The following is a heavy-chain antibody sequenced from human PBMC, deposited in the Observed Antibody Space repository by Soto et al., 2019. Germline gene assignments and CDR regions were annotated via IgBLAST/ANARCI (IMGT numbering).Heavy chain of an antibody. D-gene: IGHD3-9*01. V-gene: IGHV4-31*03. Sequence: SETLSLTCTVSGGSISSGGYYWSWIRQHPGKGLEWIGYIYYSGSTYYNPSLKSRVTISVDTSKNQFSLKLSSVTAADTAVYYCASTRGRVLRYLIGARFDPWGQGTLVTVSS. J-gene: IGHJ5*02. CDR2: IYYSGST. CDR1: GGSISSGGYY. CDR3: ASTRGRVLRYLIGARFDP.